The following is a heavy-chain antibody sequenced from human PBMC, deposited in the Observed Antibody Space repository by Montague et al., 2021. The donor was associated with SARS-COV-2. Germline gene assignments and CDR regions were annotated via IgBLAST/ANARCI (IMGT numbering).Heavy chain of an antibody. CDR3: ARDSPLEGVQLRSPIDY. J-gene: IGHJ4*02. D-gene: IGHD2-2*01. V-gene: IGHV3-21*06. CDR1: GFTFSSYT. Sequence: SLRLSCAASGFTFSSYTMNWVRQAPGKGLEWVSSISSSFSSIFSADSMKGRFTVFYAESVKGRFTISRDDAKDSLYLQMNGLRAEDTALYFCARDSPLEGVQLRSPIDYWGQGTLVTVSS. CDR2: ISSSFSSIFSADSMKGRFTV.